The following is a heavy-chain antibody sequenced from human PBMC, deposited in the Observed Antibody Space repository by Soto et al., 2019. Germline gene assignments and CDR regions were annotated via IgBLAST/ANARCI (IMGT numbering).Heavy chain of an antibody. D-gene: IGHD1-26*01. J-gene: IGHJ4*02. CDR3: ARRGGVGATTYDY. CDR2: IYYSGST. V-gene: IGHV4-39*01. Sequence: PSETLSVTCTVSGGSISSSSYYWGWIRQPPGKGLEWIGSIYYSGSTYYNPSLKSRVTISVDTSKNQFSLKLSSVTAADTAVYYCARRGGVGATTYDYWGQGTLVTVS. CDR1: GGSISSSSYY.